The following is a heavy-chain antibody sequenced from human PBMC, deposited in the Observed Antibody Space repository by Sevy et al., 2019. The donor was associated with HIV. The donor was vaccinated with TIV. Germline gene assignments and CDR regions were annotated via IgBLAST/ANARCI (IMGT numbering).Heavy chain of an antibody. J-gene: IGHJ6*02. D-gene: IGHD5-12*01. V-gene: IGHV3-21*01. CDR2: ISSSSSYI. CDR3: ARDRQGRGLRFRNYYYYGMDV. CDR1: GFTFSSYS. Sequence: GGSLRLSCAASGFTFSSYSMNWVRQAPGKGLEWVSSISSSSSYIYYADSVRGRFTISRDNAKNSLYRQINSLRAEDTAEYYCARDRQGRGLRFRNYYYYGMDVWGQGTTVTVSS.